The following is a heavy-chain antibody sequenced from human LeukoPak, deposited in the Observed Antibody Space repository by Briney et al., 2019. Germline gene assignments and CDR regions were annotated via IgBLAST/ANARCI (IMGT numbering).Heavy chain of an antibody. D-gene: IGHD4-17*01. CDR3: ARGGGDDYGDYVYYYYYMDV. CDR1: GFTFSSSW. V-gene: IGHV3-7*01. J-gene: IGHJ6*03. CDR2: IKEDGSAK. Sequence: PGGSLRLSCAASGFTFSSSWMSWLRQAPGKGLEWVADIKEDGSAKYYVDSVKGRFTISRDNAKNSLYLQMNSLRVEDTAVYYCARGGGDDYGDYVYYYYYMDVWGKGTTVTISS.